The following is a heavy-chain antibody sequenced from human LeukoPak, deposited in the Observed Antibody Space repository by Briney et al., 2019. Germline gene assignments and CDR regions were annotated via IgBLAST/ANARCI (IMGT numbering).Heavy chain of an antibody. Sequence: GGSLRLSCAASGFTFNDYSMNWVRQAPGKGLEWVSSILSGSGNIYYADSVKGRFTISRDNAKNSLYLQMNSLRAEDTAVYYCARPGGAVAVDYWGQGTLVTVSS. CDR1: GFTFNDYS. J-gene: IGHJ4*02. CDR3: ARPGGAVAVDY. CDR2: ILSGSGNI. D-gene: IGHD6-19*01. V-gene: IGHV3-21*04.